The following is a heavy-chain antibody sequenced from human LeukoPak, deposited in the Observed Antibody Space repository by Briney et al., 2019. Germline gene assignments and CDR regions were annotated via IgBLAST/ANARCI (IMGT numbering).Heavy chain of an antibody. CDR2: INHSGST. V-gene: IGHV4-34*09. Sequence: SETLSLTCAVYGGSFSGYYWSWIRQPPGKGLEWIGEINHSGSTNYNPSLKSRVTISVDTSKNQFSLKLSSVTAADTAVYYCARDSERTTSYYYYGLDVWGQGTTVTVSS. D-gene: IGHD1-1*01. CDR1: GGSFSGYY. CDR3: ARDSERTTSYYYYGLDV. J-gene: IGHJ6*02.